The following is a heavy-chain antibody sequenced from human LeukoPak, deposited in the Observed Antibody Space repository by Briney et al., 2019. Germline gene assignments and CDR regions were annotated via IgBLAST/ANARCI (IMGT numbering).Heavy chain of an antibody. CDR2: IRSKGYGGTT. J-gene: IGHJ4*02. V-gene: IGHV3-49*04. CDR3: TRVNFLLRFLEWLFYFDY. CDR1: GFTFGDYA. D-gene: IGHD3-3*01. Sequence: GVLRLSCTASGFTFGDYAMSWVRQAPGKGLEWVGFIRSKGYGGTTEYAASVKGRFTISRDDSKSIAYLQMNSLKTEDTAVYYCTRVNFLLRFLEWLFYFDYWGQGTLVTVSS.